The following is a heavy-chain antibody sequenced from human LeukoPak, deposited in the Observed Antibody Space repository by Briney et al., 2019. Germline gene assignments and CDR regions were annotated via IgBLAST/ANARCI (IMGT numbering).Heavy chain of an antibody. V-gene: IGHV4-31*03. D-gene: IGHD5-24*01. CDR2: MYYSGNT. Sequence: KSSETLSLTCPVSGGSISSGGYYWSWIRQHPGKGLEWLGNMYYSGNTYYNPSLKSRVTVSVDMSKNQFSLKLSSVTAADTAGYYCGRGPREGYNPALFDYWGQGTLVTVSS. J-gene: IGHJ4*02. CDR1: GGSISSGGYY. CDR3: GRGPREGYNPALFDY.